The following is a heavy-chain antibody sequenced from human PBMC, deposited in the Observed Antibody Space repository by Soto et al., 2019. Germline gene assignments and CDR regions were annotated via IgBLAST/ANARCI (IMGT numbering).Heavy chain of an antibody. D-gene: IGHD3-9*01. J-gene: IGHJ5*02. V-gene: IGHV3-21*01. CDR1: GFTFSSYS. Sequence: PGGSLRLSCAASGFTFSSYSMNWVRQAPGKGLEWVSSISSSSSYIYYADSVKGRFTISRDNSKNTLYLQMNSLRAEDTAVYYCARDSHDILTGYYSGFHWFDPWGQGNLVTVSS. CDR3: ARDSHDILTGYYSGFHWFDP. CDR2: ISSSSSYI.